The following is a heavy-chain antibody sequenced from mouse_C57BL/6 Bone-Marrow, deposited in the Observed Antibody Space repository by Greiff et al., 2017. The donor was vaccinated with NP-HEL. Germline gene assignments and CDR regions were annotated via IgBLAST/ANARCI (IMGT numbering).Heavy chain of an antibody. V-gene: IGHV1-69*01. Sequence: QVQLQQPGAELVMPGASVKLSCKASGYTFTSYWMHWVKQRPGQGLEWIGEIDPSDSYTNYNQKFKGKSTLTVDKSSSKAYMQLSSLTSEDSAVYYCARTYYFDYWGQGTTLTVSS. CDR2: IDPSDSYT. CDR1: GYTFTSYW. CDR3: ARTYYFDY. J-gene: IGHJ2*01.